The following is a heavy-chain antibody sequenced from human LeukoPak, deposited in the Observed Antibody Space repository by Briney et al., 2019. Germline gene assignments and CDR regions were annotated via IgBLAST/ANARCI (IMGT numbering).Heavy chain of an antibody. V-gene: IGHV3-21*01. CDR1: GFSFSSYT. Sequence: GGSLRLYCAASGFSFSSYTMNWVRQAPGKGLEWVSSISSGSGYIYYADSVKGRFTISRDNAKNSLYLQMNSLRDEDTAVYYCARPESESSGSLGAFDVWGQGTMVTVSS. D-gene: IGHD3-22*01. CDR3: ARPESESSGSLGAFDV. CDR2: ISSGSGYI. J-gene: IGHJ3*01.